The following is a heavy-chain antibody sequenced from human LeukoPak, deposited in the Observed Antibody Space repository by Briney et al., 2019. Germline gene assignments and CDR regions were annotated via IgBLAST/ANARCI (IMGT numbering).Heavy chain of an antibody. D-gene: IGHD2-2*01. J-gene: IGHJ5*02. CDR2: INHSGST. V-gene: IGHV4-34*01. CDR1: GGSFSGYY. Sequence: SETLSLTCAVYGGSFSGYYWSWIRQPPGKRLEWIGEINHSGSTNYNPSLKSRVTISVDTSKNQFSLKLSSVTAADTAVYYCARGGLVVPAATEVGNWFDPWGQGTLVTVSS. CDR3: ARGGLVVPAATEVGNWFDP.